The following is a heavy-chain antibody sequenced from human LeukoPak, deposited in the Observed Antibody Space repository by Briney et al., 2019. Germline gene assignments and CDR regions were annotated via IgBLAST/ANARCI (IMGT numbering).Heavy chain of an antibody. CDR2: IYYSGST. Sequence: SETLSLTCTVSGGSISSSSYYWGWIRQPPGKGLEWIGYIYYSGSTNYNPSLKSRVTISVDTSKNQFSLKLSSVTAADTAVYYCARGGVAARPDYWGQGTLVTVSS. J-gene: IGHJ4*02. CDR3: ARGGVAARPDY. V-gene: IGHV4-61*05. D-gene: IGHD6-6*01. CDR1: GGSISSSSYY.